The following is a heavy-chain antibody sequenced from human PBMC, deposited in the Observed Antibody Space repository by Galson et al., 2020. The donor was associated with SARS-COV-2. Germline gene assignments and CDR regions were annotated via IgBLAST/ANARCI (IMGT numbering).Heavy chain of an antibody. D-gene: IGHD6-13*01. V-gene: IGHV4-38-2*01. CDR3: ARQGQQQELFDD. J-gene: IGHJ4*02. Sequence: SETLSLSCAVSGYSILSGYYWGWIRQPPGKGLEWIGSISQSGSTYYNPSLKSRVTLSVDTSNNPFSLKLISVTAADTAVYFCARQGQQQELFDDWGRGSLVTVSS. CDR1: GYSILSGYY. CDR2: ISQSGST.